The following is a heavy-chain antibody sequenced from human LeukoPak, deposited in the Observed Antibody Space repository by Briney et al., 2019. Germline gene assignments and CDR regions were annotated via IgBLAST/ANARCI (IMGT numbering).Heavy chain of an antibody. J-gene: IGHJ3*02. CDR2: MNPNSGNT. D-gene: IGHD3-10*01. CDR3: ASAIWFGTSDAFDI. V-gene: IGHV1-8*02. CDR1: GGTFSSYA. Sequence: ASVKVSCKASGGTFSSYAISWVRQATGQGLEWMGWMNPNSGNTGYAQKFQGRVTMTRNTSISTAYMELSSLRSEDTAVYYCASAIWFGTSDAFDIWGQGTMVTVSS.